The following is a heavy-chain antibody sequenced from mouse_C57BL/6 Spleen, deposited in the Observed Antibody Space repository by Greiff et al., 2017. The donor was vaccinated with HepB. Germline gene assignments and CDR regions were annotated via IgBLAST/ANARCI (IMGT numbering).Heavy chain of an antibody. Sequence: QVQLQQSGPELVKPGASVKISCKASGYAFSSSWMNWVKQRPGKGLEWIGRIYPGDGDTNYNGKFKGKATLTADKSSSTAYMQLSSLTSEDSAVYFCARRSDAGGFDYWGQGTTLTVSS. CDR2: IYPGDGDT. J-gene: IGHJ2*01. V-gene: IGHV1-82*01. CDR3: ARRSDAGGFDY. CDR1: GYAFSSSW.